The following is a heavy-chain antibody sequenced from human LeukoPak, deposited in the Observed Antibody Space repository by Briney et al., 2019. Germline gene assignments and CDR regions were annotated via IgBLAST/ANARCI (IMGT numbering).Heavy chain of an antibody. V-gene: IGHV4-34*01. CDR2: INHSGST. CDR3: AREGVTMVRRHFDY. Sequence: SETLSLTCAVYGGSFSGYYWSWIRQPPGKGLEWIGEINHSGSTNYNPSLKSRVTISVDTSKNQFSLKLSSVTAADTAVYYCAREGVTMVRRHFDYWGQGTLVTVSS. D-gene: IGHD3-10*01. J-gene: IGHJ4*02. CDR1: GGSFSGYY.